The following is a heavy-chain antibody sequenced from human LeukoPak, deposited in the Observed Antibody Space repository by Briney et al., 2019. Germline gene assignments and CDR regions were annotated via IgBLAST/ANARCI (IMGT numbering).Heavy chain of an antibody. D-gene: IGHD4-17*01. Sequence: GASVKVSCKASGYTFTGYYMHWVRQAPGQGLEWMGWINPNSGGTNYAQKFQGRVTMTRDTSISTAYMELSRLRSDDTAVYYCARTPQYGDRLYDWFDPWGQGTLVTVSS. V-gene: IGHV1-2*02. CDR2: INPNSGGT. J-gene: IGHJ5*02. CDR3: ARTPQYGDRLYDWFDP. CDR1: GYTFTGYY.